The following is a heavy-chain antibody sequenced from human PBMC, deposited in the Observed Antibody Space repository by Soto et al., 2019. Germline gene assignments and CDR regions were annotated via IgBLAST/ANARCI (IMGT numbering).Heavy chain of an antibody. CDR3: AKQYCSCGGCYSNVDV. D-gene: IGHD2-15*01. V-gene: IGHV3-30*18. CDR1: GFTFSSYG. J-gene: IGHJ6*04. CDR2: ITYDESKR. Sequence: QVQLVESGGGVVQPGRSLRLSCAASGFTFSSYGMHWVRQAPGKGLEWVALITYDESKRYYGDSVRGRFTISRDNSQNTLYLQMNSLRDADTAIYYCAKQYCSCGGCYSNVDVWGNGTTVTVSS.